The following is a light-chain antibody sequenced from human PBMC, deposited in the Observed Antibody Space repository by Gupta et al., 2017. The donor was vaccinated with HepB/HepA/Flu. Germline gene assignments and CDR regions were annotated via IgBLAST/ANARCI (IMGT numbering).Light chain of an antibody. J-gene: IGLJ1*01. CDR3: NSRDSSGNYV. CDR2: GKN. Sequence: SSELTQDPAVSVAFGQTVRITCQGDSLRSYYASWYQQKPGQAPVLVIYGKNNRPSGIPDRFSGSSSGNTASLTITGAQAEDEADYYCNSRDSSGNYVFGTGTKVTVL. CDR1: SLRSYY. V-gene: IGLV3-19*01.